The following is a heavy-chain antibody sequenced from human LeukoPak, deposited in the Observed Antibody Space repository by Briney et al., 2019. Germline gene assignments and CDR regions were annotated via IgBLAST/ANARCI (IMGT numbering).Heavy chain of an antibody. CDR3: AKDYCGGGSCYSFHVFDY. Sequence: KSSETLSLTCTVSGGSISSSTYYWGWIRQPPGKGLEWIGSTYYSGSTYYNPSLKSRVTISLDTSKNQFSLKVRSVTAADTAVYYCAKDYCGGGSCYSFHVFDYWGQGTLVTVSS. CDR2: TYYSGST. V-gene: IGHV4-39*07. CDR1: GGSISSSTYY. D-gene: IGHD2-15*01. J-gene: IGHJ4*02.